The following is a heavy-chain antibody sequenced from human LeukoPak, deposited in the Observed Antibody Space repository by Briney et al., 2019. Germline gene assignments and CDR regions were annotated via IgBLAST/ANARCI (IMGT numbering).Heavy chain of an antibody. CDR3: ATWSDAFDI. CDR1: GYTFIGYH. CDR2: INPNSGVT. V-gene: IGHV1-2*02. Sequence: GASVKVSCKASGYTFIGYHIRWVRQAPGQGLEWMAWINPNSGVTNYAQKFQGRVTMTRDTSVSTAYMELSSLRSDDTAVYYCATWSDAFDIWGQGTMVTVSS. J-gene: IGHJ3*02.